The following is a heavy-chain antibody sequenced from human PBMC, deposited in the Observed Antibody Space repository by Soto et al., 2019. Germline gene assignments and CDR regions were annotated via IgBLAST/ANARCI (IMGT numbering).Heavy chain of an antibody. CDR1: CDSIGGVGY. CDR3: ARSGVTGIVIPSHWFDP. Sequence: PSETLSLTCTVSCDSIGGVGYWSWIRQFPGRGLEWIGCISSSGSTYYNPALNNRISLSLDTSQNQFSPKLLSVTAADTAIYYCARSGVTGIVIPSHWFDPWGQGTLVTVSS. D-gene: IGHD2-21*02. J-gene: IGHJ5*02. CDR2: ISSSGST. V-gene: IGHV4-31*03.